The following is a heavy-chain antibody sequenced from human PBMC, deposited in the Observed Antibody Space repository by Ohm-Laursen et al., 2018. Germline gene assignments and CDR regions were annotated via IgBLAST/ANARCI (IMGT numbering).Heavy chain of an antibody. V-gene: IGHV3-7*01. CDR3: ARPDI. Sequence: SLRLSCAASGFTLARFWMKWVRQTPGKGLEWVAHMNHDGSLINYVDSVKGRFTISRDNANNSLYLQMNSLRAEDTAVYYCARPDIWGQGTMVTVSS. J-gene: IGHJ3*02. CDR1: GFTLARFW. CDR2: MNHDGSLI.